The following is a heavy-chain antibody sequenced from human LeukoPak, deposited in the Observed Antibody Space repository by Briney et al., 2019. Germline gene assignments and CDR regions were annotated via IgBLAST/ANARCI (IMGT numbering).Heavy chain of an antibody. D-gene: IGHD6-19*01. CDR2: IYTSGST. Sequence: PSETLSLTCTVSGGSISSGSYYWSWIRQPAGKGLEWMGRIYTSGSTNYNPSLKSRVTISVDTSKNQFSLKLSSVTAADTAVYYCATSSGWPDYYYYYMDVWGKGTTVTVSS. CDR3: ATSSGWPDYYYYYMDV. J-gene: IGHJ6*03. V-gene: IGHV4-61*02. CDR1: GGSISSGSYY.